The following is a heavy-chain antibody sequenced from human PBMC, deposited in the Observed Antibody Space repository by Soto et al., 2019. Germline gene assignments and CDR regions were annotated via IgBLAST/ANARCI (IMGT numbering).Heavy chain of an antibody. V-gene: IGHV4-30-4*01. Sequence: SETLSLTCTVSGGSISSGDYYWSWIRQPPGKGLEWIGYIYYSGSTYYNPSLKSRVTISVDTSKNQFSLKLSSVTAADTAVYYCARAYSSSWKDYGMDVWGQGTTVTVSS. CDR3: ARAYSSSWKDYGMDV. CDR2: IYYSGST. CDR1: GGSISSGDYY. J-gene: IGHJ6*02. D-gene: IGHD6-13*01.